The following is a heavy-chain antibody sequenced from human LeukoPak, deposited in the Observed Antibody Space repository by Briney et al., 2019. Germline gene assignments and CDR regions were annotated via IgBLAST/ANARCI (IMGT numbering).Heavy chain of an antibody. CDR2: ISYDGSNK. Sequence: LPGGSLRLSCAASGFTFSSYAMHWVRQAPGKGLEWVAVISYDGSNKYYADSVKGRFTISRDNSKNTLYLQMNSLRAEDTAVYYCASNVGFDYYGMDVWGQGTTVTVSS. J-gene: IGHJ6*02. D-gene: IGHD3-10*01. CDR1: GFTFSSYA. V-gene: IGHV3-30-3*01. CDR3: ASNVGFDYYGMDV.